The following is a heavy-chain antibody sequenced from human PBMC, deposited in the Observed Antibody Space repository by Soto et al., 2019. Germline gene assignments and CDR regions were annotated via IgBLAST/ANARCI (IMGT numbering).Heavy chain of an antibody. D-gene: IGHD3-16*02. Sequence: PSETLSLTCAVYGGSFSGYYWSWIRQPPGKGLEWIGEINHSGSTNYNPSLKSRVTISVDTSKNQFSLRLSSVTAADTAVYYCARGLVFPRRTYYDYVGGSYRYAFDIWGQGTMVTVS. CDR3: ARGLVFPRRTYYDYVGGSYRYAFDI. CDR1: GGSFSGYY. V-gene: IGHV4-34*01. J-gene: IGHJ3*02. CDR2: INHSGST.